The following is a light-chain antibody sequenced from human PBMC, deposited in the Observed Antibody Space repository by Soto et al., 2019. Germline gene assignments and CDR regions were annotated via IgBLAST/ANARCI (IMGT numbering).Light chain of an antibody. CDR2: GNT. CDR3: QSYDSSLRSYV. CDR1: SSNIGAGYV. V-gene: IGLV1-40*01. Sequence: QSVLTQPPSVSGAPGQRVTISCAGSSSNIGAGYVVNWYQHLPGTAPKLLIYGNTNRPSGVPDRFSGSKAYLAITGLQAEDEADYYCQSYDSSLRSYVFGTGTKLTVL. J-gene: IGLJ1*01.